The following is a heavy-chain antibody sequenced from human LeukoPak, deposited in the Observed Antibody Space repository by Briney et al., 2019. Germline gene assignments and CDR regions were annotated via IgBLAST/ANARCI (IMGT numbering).Heavy chain of an antibody. Sequence: ASAKVSCKPSGYTFIDHYLHWVRQAPGQGLELLGWIDPDTGDTHYPQKFQGRVTMTRDTSSSTAYMELNRLRSDDTAVYYCARAGHNSNSGGYDFWGLGTLVTVSS. CDR3: ARAGHNSNSGGYDF. D-gene: IGHD3-22*01. J-gene: IGHJ4*02. V-gene: IGHV1-2*02. CDR1: GYTFIDHY. CDR2: IDPDTGDT.